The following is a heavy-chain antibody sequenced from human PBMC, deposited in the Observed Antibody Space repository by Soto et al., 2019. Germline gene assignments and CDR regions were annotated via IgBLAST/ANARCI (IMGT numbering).Heavy chain of an antibody. CDR1: GYTLTGYY. D-gene: IGHD6-6*01. CDR3: ARVDYSSSYYYFDH. V-gene: IGHV1-2*04. Sequence: ASVKVSCKASGYTLTGYYMHWVRQAPGQGLEWMGWINPNSGGTNYAQKFQGWVTMTRDTSISTACMELSRLRSDDTAVYFCARVDYSSSYYYFDHWGQGTPVTVSS. J-gene: IGHJ4*02. CDR2: INPNSGGT.